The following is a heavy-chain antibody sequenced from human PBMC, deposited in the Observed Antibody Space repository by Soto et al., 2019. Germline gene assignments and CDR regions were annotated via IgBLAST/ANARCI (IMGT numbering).Heavy chain of an antibody. V-gene: IGHV3-53*01. D-gene: IGHD3-22*01. Sequence: GGSLRLSCAASGFTVSSNYMSWVRQAPGKGLEWVSVIYSGGSTYYADSVKGRFTISRDNSKNTLYLQMNSLRAEDTAVYYCARDYDSSGSPGAFDIWGQGTMVTVSS. CDR2: IYSGGST. CDR3: ARDYDSSGSPGAFDI. CDR1: GFTVSSNY. J-gene: IGHJ3*02.